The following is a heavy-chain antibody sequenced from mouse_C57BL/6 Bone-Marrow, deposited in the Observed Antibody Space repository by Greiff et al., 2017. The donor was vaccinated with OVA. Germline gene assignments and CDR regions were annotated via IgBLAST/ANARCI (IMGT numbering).Heavy chain of an antibody. V-gene: IGHV5-6*02. CDR3: ARHEWFAY. CDR1: GFTFSSYG. CDR2: ISSGGSYT. Sequence: DVKLVESGGDLVKPGGSLKLSCAASGFTFSSYGMSWVRQTPDKRLEWVATISSGGSYTYYPDSVKGRFTISRDNAKNTLYLQMSSLKSEDTAMYYCARHEWFAYWGQGTLVTVSA. J-gene: IGHJ3*01.